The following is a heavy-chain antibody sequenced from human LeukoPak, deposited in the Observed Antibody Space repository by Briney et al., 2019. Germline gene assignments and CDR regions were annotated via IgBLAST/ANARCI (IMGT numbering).Heavy chain of an antibody. CDR2: FSGKGDTT. CDR3: ARDPYYYDSSGYYPFDY. CDR1: GFTFSHYG. D-gene: IGHD3-22*01. Sequence: HPGGSLRLSCAASGFTFSHYGMSWVRQAPGKGLEWVAGFSGKGDTTYYAESVRGRFTISRDTSKNTLFLQMNSLRAEDTAVYYCARDPYYYDSSGYYPFDYWGQGTLVTVSS. J-gene: IGHJ4*02. V-gene: IGHV3-23*01.